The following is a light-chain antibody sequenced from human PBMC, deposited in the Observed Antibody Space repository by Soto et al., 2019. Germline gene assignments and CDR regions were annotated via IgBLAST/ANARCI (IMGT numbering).Light chain of an antibody. CDR1: QSVSSH. Sequence: EIVMTHSPTTLSVSPGLRSTLSCRASQSVSSHLAWYQQKFGQAPRLLIYDASNRATGIPARFSGSGSGTDFTLTISSLEPADFAIYYCQQRSTWHQITFGHGTRLEIK. J-gene: IGKJ5*01. CDR3: QQRSTWHQIT. V-gene: IGKV3-11*01. CDR2: DAS.